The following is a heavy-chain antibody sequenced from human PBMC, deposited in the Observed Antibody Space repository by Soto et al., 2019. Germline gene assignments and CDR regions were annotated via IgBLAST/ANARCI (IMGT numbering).Heavy chain of an antibody. CDR3: AKAPRPCSGGSCYPPVGYFQH. CDR1: GFTFSSYA. D-gene: IGHD2-15*01. J-gene: IGHJ1*01. CDR2: ISGSGGST. V-gene: IGHV3-23*01. Sequence: GGSLRLSCAASGFTFSSYAMSWVRQAPGKGLEWVSAISGSGGSTYYADSVKGRFTISRDNSKNTLYLQMNSLRAEDTAVYYCAKAPRPCSGGSCYPPVGYFQHWGQGTLVTVSS.